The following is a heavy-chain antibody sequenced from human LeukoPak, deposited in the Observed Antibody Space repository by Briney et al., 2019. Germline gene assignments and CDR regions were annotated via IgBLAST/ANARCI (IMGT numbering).Heavy chain of an antibody. Sequence: GGTLRLSCAASGLTFSSYGMNWVRQAPGKGLEWVSSISSSSSYIYYADSVKGRFTISRDNAKNSLYLQMNSLRAEDTAVYYCARVGDCSRTSCYFYYYYYYMDVWGKGTTVTISS. J-gene: IGHJ6*03. V-gene: IGHV3-21*01. CDR2: ISSSSSYI. CDR1: GLTFSSYG. CDR3: ARVGDCSRTSCYFYYYYYYMDV. D-gene: IGHD2-2*01.